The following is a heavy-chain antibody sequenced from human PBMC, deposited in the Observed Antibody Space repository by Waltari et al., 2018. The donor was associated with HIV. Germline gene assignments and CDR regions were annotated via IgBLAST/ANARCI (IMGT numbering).Heavy chain of an antibody. D-gene: IGHD3-10*01. CDR3: ARDGPGTYYFGSGSYWTHAFDI. Sequence: QVQLQESGPGLVKPSGTLSLTCAVSGGSISSSNWWSWVRQPPGKGLAWIGEVYHSGSTNYNPSLKSRVTISVDKSKNQFSLNLSSVSAADTAVYFCARDGPGTYYFGSGSYWTHAFDIWGQGTRVTVSS. J-gene: IGHJ3*02. CDR1: GGSISSSNW. CDR2: VYHSGST. V-gene: IGHV4-4*02.